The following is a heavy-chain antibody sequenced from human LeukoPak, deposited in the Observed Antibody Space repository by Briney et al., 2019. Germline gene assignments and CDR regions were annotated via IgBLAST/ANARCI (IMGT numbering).Heavy chain of an antibody. CDR2: INHSGST. V-gene: IGHV4-34*01. Sequence: SETLSLTRAVYGGSFSGYYWSWIRQPPGKGLEWIGEINHSGSTNYNPSLKSRVTISVDTSKNQFSLKLSSVTAADTAVYYCARGWRWLHPFDYWGQGTLVTVSS. D-gene: IGHD5-24*01. CDR3: ARGWRWLHPFDY. J-gene: IGHJ4*02. CDR1: GGSFSGYY.